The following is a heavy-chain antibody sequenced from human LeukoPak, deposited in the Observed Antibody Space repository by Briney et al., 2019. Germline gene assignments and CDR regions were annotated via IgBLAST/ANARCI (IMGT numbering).Heavy chain of an antibody. CDR2: INHSGST. V-gene: IGHV4-34*01. Sequence: SETLSLTCAVYGGSFSGYYWSWIRQPPGKGLEWIGEINHSGSTNYNPSLKSRVPISVDTSKNQFSLKLSSVTAADTAVYYCRGEMATIPPRLDYWGQGTLVTVSS. D-gene: IGHD5-24*01. J-gene: IGHJ4*02. CDR3: RGEMATIPPRLDY. CDR1: GGSFSGYY.